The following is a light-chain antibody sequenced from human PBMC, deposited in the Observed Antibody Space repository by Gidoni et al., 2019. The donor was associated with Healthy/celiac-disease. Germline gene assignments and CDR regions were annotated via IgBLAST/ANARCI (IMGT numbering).Light chain of an antibody. CDR1: QSISSY. CDR3: QQSYSTPHT. J-gene: IGKJ2*01. V-gene: IGKV1-39*01. CDR2: AAS. Sequence: DIQRTQAPSSLSASVGDRVTITCRASQSISSYLNWYQQKPGKAPKLLIYAASSLQSGVPSRFSGSGSGTDFTLTISSLQPEDFATYYGQQSYSTPHTFGQGTKLEIK.